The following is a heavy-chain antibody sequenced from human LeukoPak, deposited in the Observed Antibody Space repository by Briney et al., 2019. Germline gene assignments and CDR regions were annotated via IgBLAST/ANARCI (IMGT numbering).Heavy chain of an antibody. D-gene: IGHD3-22*01. CDR2: IIPIFGTA. V-gene: IGHV1-69*13. CDR1: GGTFSSYA. CDR3: ARARDWIVGDQNWFDP. J-gene: IGHJ5*02. Sequence: ASVKVSCKASGGTFSSYAISWVRQAPGQGLECRGGIIPIFGTANYAQKFQGRVTITADESTSTAYMELSSLRSEDTAVYYCARARDWIVGDQNWFDPWGQGTPVTVSS.